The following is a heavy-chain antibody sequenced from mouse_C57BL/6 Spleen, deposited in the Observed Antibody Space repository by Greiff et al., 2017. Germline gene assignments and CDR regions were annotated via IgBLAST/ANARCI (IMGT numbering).Heavy chain of an antibody. CDR3: AKSDYGGYFDV. J-gene: IGHJ1*03. CDR2: IKYDGSST. V-gene: IGHV5-16*01. D-gene: IGHD1-1*01. CDR1: GFTFSDYY. Sequence: EVKLVESEGGLVQPGSSMKLSCTASGFTFSDYYMAWVRQVPEKGLEWVANIKYDGSSTYYLDSLKSRFIISRDNAKNILYLQMSSLKSEDTATYYCAKSDYGGYFDVWGTGTTVTVSS.